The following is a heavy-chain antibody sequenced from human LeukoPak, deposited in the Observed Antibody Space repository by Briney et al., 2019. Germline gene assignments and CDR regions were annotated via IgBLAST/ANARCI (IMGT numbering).Heavy chain of an antibody. CDR2: INPSGGST. D-gene: IGHD6-13*01. CDR1: GYTFTSFY. J-gene: IGHJ5*02. Sequence: ASVKVSCKASGYTFTSFYMHWVRQAPGQGLEWMGIINPSGGSTSYAQKFQGRVTMTRDTSTSTVYMELSSLRSEDTAVYYCARSPPAAAGTAWFDPWGQGTLVTVSS. V-gene: IGHV1-46*01. CDR3: ARSPPAAAGTAWFDP.